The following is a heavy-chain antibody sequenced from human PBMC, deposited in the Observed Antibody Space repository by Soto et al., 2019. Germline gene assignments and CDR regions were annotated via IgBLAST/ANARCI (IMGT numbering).Heavy chain of an antibody. CDR1: GGSISSYY. J-gene: IGHJ6*02. Sequence: SETLSLTCTVSGGSISSYYWSWIRQPPRKGLEWIGYIYYSGSTNYNPSLKSRVTISVDTSKNQFSLKLSSVTAADTAVYYCARVGCTNGVCLYYYYYGMDVWGQGTTVTVSS. CDR3: ARVGCTNGVCLYYYYYGMDV. CDR2: IYYSGST. V-gene: IGHV4-59*01. D-gene: IGHD2-8*01.